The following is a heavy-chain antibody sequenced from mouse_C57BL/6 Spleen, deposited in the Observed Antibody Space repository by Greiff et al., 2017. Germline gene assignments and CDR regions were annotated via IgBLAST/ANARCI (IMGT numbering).Heavy chain of an antibody. CDR3: ASSHPLAY. CDR2: IHPNSGST. D-gene: IGHD6-1*01. Sequence: QVHVKQPGAELVKPGASVKLSCKASGYTFTSYWMHWVKQRPGQGLEWIGMIHPNSGSTNYNEKFKSKATLTVDKSSSTAYMQLSSLTSEDSAVYYCASSHPLAYWGQGTLVTVSA. J-gene: IGHJ3*01. V-gene: IGHV1-64*01. CDR1: GYTFTSYW.